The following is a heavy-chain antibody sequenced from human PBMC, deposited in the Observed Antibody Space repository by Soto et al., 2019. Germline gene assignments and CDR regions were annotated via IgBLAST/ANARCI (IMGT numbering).Heavy chain of an antibody. D-gene: IGHD2-15*01. V-gene: IGHV1-18*01. CDR3: AKELTGAAPY. J-gene: IGHJ4*02. CDR1: SYTFSSHG. CDR2: ISAYSGVT. Sequence: ASVKVSCKASSYTFSSHGISWVRQAPRQGLEWMGWISAYSGVTNYAQKFQGRVTMTTDTSTNTVYMELRSLRSDDTAVYYCAKELTGAAPYWGQGTLVTVSS.